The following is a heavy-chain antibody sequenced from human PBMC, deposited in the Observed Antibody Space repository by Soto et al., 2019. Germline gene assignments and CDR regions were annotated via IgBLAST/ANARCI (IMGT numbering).Heavy chain of an antibody. J-gene: IGHJ3*02. V-gene: IGHV1-18*01. Sequence: QVQLVQSGAEVKKPGASVKVSCKASGYTFTSYGISWVRQAPGQGLEWMGWISAYNGNTNYAQKLQGRVTMTTDTSTXXAXMXXRSLRSDDAAVYYCARDGTDIVVVPAALPIDAFDIWGQGTMVPVSS. CDR1: GYTFTSYG. CDR2: ISAYNGNT. CDR3: ARDGTDIVVVPAALPIDAFDI. D-gene: IGHD2-2*01.